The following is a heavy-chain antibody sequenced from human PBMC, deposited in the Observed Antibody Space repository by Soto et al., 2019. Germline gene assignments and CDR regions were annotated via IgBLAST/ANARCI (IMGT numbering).Heavy chain of an antibody. Sequence: SVKVSCKASGVTFSRQDMRWVRQTPGQGLEWMGGIIPIFGTPQYAEKFQDRVTITADESTSTATMELSSLTSEDTAVYYCATNEGRDGYSFDYWGQGTLVTVSS. CDR3: ATNEGRDGYSFDY. D-gene: IGHD5-12*01. CDR2: IIPIFGTP. V-gene: IGHV1-69*13. CDR1: GVTFSRQD. J-gene: IGHJ4*02.